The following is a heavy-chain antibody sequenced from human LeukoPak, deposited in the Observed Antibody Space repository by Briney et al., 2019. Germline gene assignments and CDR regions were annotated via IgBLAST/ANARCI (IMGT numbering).Heavy chain of an antibody. J-gene: IGHJ4*02. Sequence: PGGSLRLSCAASGFTVSSNYMSWVRQAPGKGLEWGSVIYSGGSTYYADSVKGRFTISRDNSKNTLYLQMNSLRAEDTAVYYCARAAEYSILDYWGQGTLVTVSS. CDR1: GFTVSSNY. CDR3: ARAAEYSILDY. D-gene: IGHD6-6*01. V-gene: IGHV3-53*01. CDR2: IYSGGST.